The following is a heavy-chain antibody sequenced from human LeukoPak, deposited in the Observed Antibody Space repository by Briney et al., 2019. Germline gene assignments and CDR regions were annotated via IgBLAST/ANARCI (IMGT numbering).Heavy chain of an antibody. CDR3: AREHSGYDFPGRDYYYMDV. Sequence: GGSPRLSCAASGFTFSSYWMNWVRQAPGKGLEWVANIKQDGSEKYYVDSVKGRFTISRDNAKNSLYLQMNSLRAEDTAVYYCAREHSGYDFPGRDYYYMDVWGKGTTVTVSS. J-gene: IGHJ6*03. D-gene: IGHD5-12*01. V-gene: IGHV3-7*01. CDR2: IKQDGSEK. CDR1: GFTFSSYW.